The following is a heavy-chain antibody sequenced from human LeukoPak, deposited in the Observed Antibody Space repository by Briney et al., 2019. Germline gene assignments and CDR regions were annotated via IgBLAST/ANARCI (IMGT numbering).Heavy chain of an antibody. V-gene: IGHV1-2*02. Sequence: GASVKVSCKASGYTFTGYYMHWVRQAPGQGLEWMGWINPNSGGTNYAQKFQGRVTMTRDTSISTAYMELSRLRSDDTAVYYCARSGRYGDYLYYYYYMDVWGKGTTVTVSS. J-gene: IGHJ6*03. CDR3: ARSGRYGDYLYYYYYMDV. D-gene: IGHD4-17*01. CDR1: GYTFTGYY. CDR2: INPNSGGT.